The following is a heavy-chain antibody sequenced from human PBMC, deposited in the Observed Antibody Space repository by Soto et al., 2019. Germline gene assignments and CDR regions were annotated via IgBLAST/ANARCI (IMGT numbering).Heavy chain of an antibody. V-gene: IGHV3-23*01. D-gene: IGHD6-19*01. CDR1: GFTFSSYS. Sequence: LRLSCAASGFTFSSYSMRWVRQAPGQGLEWVSAISGSGGSTYYADAVKGRFTISRDNSKNTLYLQMNSLRAEDTAVYYCANRGSGWYYFDYWGQGTLVTVSS. CDR3: ANRGSGWYYFDY. CDR2: ISGSGGST. J-gene: IGHJ4*02.